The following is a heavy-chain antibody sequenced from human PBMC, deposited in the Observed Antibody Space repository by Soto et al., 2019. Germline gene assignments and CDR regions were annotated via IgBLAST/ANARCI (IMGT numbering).Heavy chain of an antibody. CDR3: ARDRAGYSSSPGSLDYYYYMDV. J-gene: IGHJ6*03. D-gene: IGHD6-6*01. V-gene: IGHV1-46*03. Sequence: ASVKVSCKASGYTFTSYYMHWVRQAPGQGLEWIGIINPSGGSTSYAQKFQGRVTMTRDTSTSTVYMELSSLRSEDTAVYYCARDRAGYSSSPGSLDYYYYMDVWGKGTTVTVSS. CDR1: GYTFTSYY. CDR2: INPSGGST.